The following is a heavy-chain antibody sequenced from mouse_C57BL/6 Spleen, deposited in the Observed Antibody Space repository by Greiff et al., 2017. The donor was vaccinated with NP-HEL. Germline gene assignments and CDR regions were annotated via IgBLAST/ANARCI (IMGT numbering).Heavy chain of an antibody. V-gene: IGHV5-4*01. CDR2: ISDGGSYT. Sequence: EVQVVESGGGLVKPGGSLKLSCAASGFTFSSYAMSWVRQTPEKRLEWVATISDGGSYTYYPDNVKGRFTISRDNAKNNLYLQMSHLKSEDTAMYYCARDSEFDYWGQGTTLTVSS. J-gene: IGHJ2*01. CDR1: GFTFSSYA. CDR3: ARDSEFDY.